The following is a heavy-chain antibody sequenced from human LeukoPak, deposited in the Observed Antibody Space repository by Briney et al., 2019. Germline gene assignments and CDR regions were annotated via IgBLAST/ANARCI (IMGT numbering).Heavy chain of an antibody. CDR2: ISASGRST. J-gene: IGHJ4*02. V-gene: IGHV3-23*01. CDR3: ARAGNYRFDF. CDR1: GFNFSSFV. Sequence: PGGSLRLSCAGSGFNFSSFVMTWVRQAPGKGLEWVSSISASGRSTYYADSVKGRFTISRDNSKNTLYLQMNSLGAEDTAVYYCARAGNYRFDFWGQGTLVTVSS. D-gene: IGHD1-7*01.